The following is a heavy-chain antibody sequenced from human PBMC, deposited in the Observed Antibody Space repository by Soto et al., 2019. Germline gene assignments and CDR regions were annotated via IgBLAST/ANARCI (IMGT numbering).Heavy chain of an antibody. J-gene: IGHJ3*01. CDR3: ARPKIPRTLHAFDV. CDR2: ISYDGSKK. D-gene: IGHD2-21*01. V-gene: IGHV3-30-3*01. CDR1: GFAFSDSA. Sequence: QVQLVESGGGVVQPGWSLRLSCAAFGFAFSDSAMHWVRQGPGKGLEWVAGISYDGSKKFYADSLQGRFTISKDNSRNTLYLQMNSLRAEDTAFYYCARPKIPRTLHAFDVWGQGTMVTVSS.